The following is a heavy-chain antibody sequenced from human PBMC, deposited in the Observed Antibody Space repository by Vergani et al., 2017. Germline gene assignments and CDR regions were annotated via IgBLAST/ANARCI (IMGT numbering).Heavy chain of an antibody. D-gene: IGHD6-13*01. CDR3: ARRVDTSTSWSYSWFDP. Sequence: QLQLQESGPGLVKPSETLSLTCTVSGGSITSSSYYWGWIRQPPGKGLEWIGSVSYSGNIYYNPSLKSRLSISVDTSRNQVSLRLTSVTAADTAVYYCARRVDTSTSWSYSWFDPWGQGTLVTVSS. J-gene: IGHJ5*02. CDR2: VSYSGNI. V-gene: IGHV4-39*01. CDR1: GGSITSSSYY.